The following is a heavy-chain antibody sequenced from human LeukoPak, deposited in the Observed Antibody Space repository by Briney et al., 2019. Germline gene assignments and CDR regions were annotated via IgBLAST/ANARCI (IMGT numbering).Heavy chain of an antibody. CDR2: ISGSGGST. Sequence: GGSLRLSCAASGFTFSSYAMSWVPQAPGKGLEGVSAISGSGGSTYYADSVKGRFTISRDNSKNTLYLQMNSLRAEDTAVYYCAKDFLPATTVTSTYFDYWGQGTLVTVSS. CDR1: GFTFSSYA. V-gene: IGHV3-23*01. J-gene: IGHJ4*02. D-gene: IGHD4-17*01. CDR3: AKDFLPATTVTSTYFDY.